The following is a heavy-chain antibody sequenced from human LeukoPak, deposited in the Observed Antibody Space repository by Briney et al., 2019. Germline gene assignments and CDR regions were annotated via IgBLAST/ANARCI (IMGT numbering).Heavy chain of an antibody. CDR1: GFTFDDYA. CDR3: ARITMVRGVIRGGVDY. J-gene: IGHJ4*02. D-gene: IGHD3-10*01. V-gene: IGHV3-9*01. CDR2: ISWNSGSI. Sequence: QPGGSLRLSCAASGFTFDDYAMHWVRQAPGKGLEWVSGISWNSGSIGYADSVKGRFTISRDNAKNSLYLQMNSLRAEDTAVYYCARITMVRGVIRGGVDYWGQGTLVTVSS.